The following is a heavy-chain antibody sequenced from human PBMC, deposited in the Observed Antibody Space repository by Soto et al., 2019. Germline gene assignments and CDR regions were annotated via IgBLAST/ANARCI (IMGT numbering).Heavy chain of an antibody. CDR2: ITTSSAYI. CDR3: VRSGTARLLRHSWFDT. V-gene: IGHV3-21*01. J-gene: IGHJ5*02. Sequence: EVQLVELGGGLVKPGGSWGLSCAAPGFTLNPYALNWVRRAPGKGLEWVSSITTSSAYIYYADSLKGRITISRDNAKNSLFLQMNSLRAEDTAVYYCVRSGTARLLRHSWFDTWGQGTLVTVSS. D-gene: IGHD2-21*01. CDR1: GFTLNPYA.